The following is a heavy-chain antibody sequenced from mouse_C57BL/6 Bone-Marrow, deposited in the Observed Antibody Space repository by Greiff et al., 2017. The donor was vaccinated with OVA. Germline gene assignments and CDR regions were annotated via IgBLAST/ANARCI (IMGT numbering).Heavy chain of an antibody. V-gene: IGHV2-2*01. D-gene: IGHD2-10*02. CDR3: ASASYGNYGGDY. J-gene: IGHJ4*01. CDR2: IWSGGST. Sequence: VKLQQSGPGLVQPSQSLSITCTVSGFSLTSYGVHWVRQSPGKGLEWLGVIWSGGSTAYNAAFISRLSISKDNSKSQVFFKMNSLQADDTAIYYCASASYGNYGGDYWGQGTSVTVSS. CDR1: GFSLTSYG.